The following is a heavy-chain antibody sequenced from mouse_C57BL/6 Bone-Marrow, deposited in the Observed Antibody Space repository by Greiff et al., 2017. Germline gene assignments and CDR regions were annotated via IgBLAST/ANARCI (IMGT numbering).Heavy chain of an antibody. Sequence: EVKLQESGGDLVKPGGSLKLSCAASGFTFSSYGMSWVRQTPDKRLEWVATISSGGSYTYYPDSVTGRFTISRDNAKNTLYLQMSSLKSEDTAMYYCARQDLSTMITTTGYYFDYWGQGTTLTVSS. J-gene: IGHJ2*01. CDR1: GFTFSSYG. V-gene: IGHV5-6*01. D-gene: IGHD2-4*01. CDR3: ARQDLSTMITTTGYYFDY. CDR2: ISSGGSYT.